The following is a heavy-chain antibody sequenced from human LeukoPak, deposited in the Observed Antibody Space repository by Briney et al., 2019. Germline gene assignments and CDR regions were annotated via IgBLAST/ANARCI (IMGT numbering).Heavy chain of an antibody. J-gene: IGHJ4*02. D-gene: IGHD6-19*01. CDR2: IYYSGST. CDR1: GGSISSYY. Sequence: SETLSLTCTVSGGSISSYYWSWIRQPPGKGLEWIGYIYYSGSTNYNPSLKSRVTISVDTSKNQFSLRLSSVTAADTAVYYCAREESRGALWVFDYWGQGTLVTVSS. CDR3: AREESRGALWVFDY. V-gene: IGHV4-59*01.